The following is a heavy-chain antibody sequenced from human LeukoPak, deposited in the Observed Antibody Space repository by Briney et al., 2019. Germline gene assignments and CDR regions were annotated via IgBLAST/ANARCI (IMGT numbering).Heavy chain of an antibody. J-gene: IGHJ5*02. Sequence: GESLRLSCETSGFTVKNYWMSWLRRSPGKGLEWVSRSKYDGSTAMYAESVKGRFTISRDNARGTLYLQMNSLRVDDTAVYYCAKSDWFDPCGRGILVTVSS. CDR1: GFTVKNYW. CDR3: AKSDWFDP. V-gene: IGHV3-74*03. CDR2: SKYDGSTA.